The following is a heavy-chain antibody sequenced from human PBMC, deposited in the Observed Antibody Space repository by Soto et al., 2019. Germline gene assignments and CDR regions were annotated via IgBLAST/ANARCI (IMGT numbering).Heavy chain of an antibody. V-gene: IGHV3-23*04. Sequence: EVQLVESGGVLVQPGGSLRLSGGVSAFTFSHHAMSWVRQAPGKGREWVSTIGDGGSNTDYRDYVKGRFTISRANAQNTLYLDMSSLREDETAKENCGKGHGHDIMDCELWGQGTMETVSS. D-gene: IGHD1-1*01. CDR1: AFTFSHHA. CDR3: GKGHGHDIMDCEL. CDR2: IGDGGSNT. J-gene: IGHJ1*01.